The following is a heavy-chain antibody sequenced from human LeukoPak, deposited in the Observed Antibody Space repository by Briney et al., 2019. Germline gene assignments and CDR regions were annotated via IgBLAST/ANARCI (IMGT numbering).Heavy chain of an antibody. Sequence: GGSLRLSCVVSGFIFRDYAMSWVRQAPGEGLEWVAGISDNGGGPYYADSLRGRFTISRDNSKNILYLQMNSLRAEDTAVYYCAKEIGRLGVPLYDYWGRGTLVTASS. CDR1: GFIFRDYA. CDR2: ISDNGGGP. D-gene: IGHD3/OR15-3a*01. V-gene: IGHV3-23*01. CDR3: AKEIGRLGVPLYDY. J-gene: IGHJ4*02.